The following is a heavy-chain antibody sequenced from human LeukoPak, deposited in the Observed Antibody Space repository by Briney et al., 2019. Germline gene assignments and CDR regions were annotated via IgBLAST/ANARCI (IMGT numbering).Heavy chain of an antibody. CDR3: AKDQYNWNYGENWFDP. CDR1: GFTFSSYA. J-gene: IGHJ5*02. CDR2: IRYDGSNK. V-gene: IGHV3-30*02. Sequence: GGSLRLSCAASGFTFSSYAMSWVRQAPGKGLEWVAFIRYDGSNKYYADSVKGRFTISSDNSKNTLYLQMNSLRAEDTAVYYCAKDQYNWNYGENWFDPWGQGTLVTVSS. D-gene: IGHD1-7*01.